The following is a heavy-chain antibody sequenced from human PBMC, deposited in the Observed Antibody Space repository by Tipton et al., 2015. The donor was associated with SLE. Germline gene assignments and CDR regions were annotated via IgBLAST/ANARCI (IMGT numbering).Heavy chain of an antibody. Sequence: QLVQSGPEVKKPGTSVKVSCTASGFAFSNSAVQWVRQARGERLEGMGWIVVGSDNTNYAQKFQERVSITRDMSTSTAYMELSSLRSEDTAVYYCAATLIAETGTVYYGMDVWGQGTTVTVSS. CDR1: GFAFSNSA. CDR3: AATLIAETGTVYYGMDV. CDR2: IVVGSDNT. D-gene: IGHD6-19*01. V-gene: IGHV1-58*01. J-gene: IGHJ6*02.